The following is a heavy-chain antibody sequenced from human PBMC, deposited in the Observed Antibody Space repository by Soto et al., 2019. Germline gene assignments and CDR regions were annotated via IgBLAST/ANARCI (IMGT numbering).Heavy chain of an antibody. CDR3: ARQYRDNYYYYYYMDV. V-gene: IGHV4-39*01. Sequence: PSETLSLTCNVSGGSISSSSYYWGWIRQPPGKGLEWIGSIYYSGSTYYNPSLKSRVTISVDTSKNQFSLKLSSVTAADTAVYYCARQYRDNYYYYYYMDVWGKGTTVTVSS. D-gene: IGHD1-20*01. CDR1: GGSISSSSYY. CDR2: IYYSGST. J-gene: IGHJ6*03.